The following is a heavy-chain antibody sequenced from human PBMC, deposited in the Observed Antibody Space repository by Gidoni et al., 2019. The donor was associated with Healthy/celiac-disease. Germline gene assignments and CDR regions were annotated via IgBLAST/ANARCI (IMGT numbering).Heavy chain of an antibody. Sequence: EVQLVESGGGLVEPGGSIRLSCAACGFNFSNAWLNWVRQAPGKGLEWVGRIKSKTDGWTTDYAAPVKGRFTISRDDSKNTLYLQMNSLKTEDTAVYYCTTEGFLVNYGMDVWGQGTTVTVSS. CDR1: GFNFSNAW. CDR2: IKSKTDGWTT. J-gene: IGHJ6*02. D-gene: IGHD3-3*01. CDR3: TTEGFLVNYGMDV. V-gene: IGHV3-15*07.